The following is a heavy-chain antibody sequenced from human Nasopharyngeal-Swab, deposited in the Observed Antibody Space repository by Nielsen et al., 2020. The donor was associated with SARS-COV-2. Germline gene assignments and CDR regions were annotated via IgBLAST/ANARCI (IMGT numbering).Heavy chain of an antibody. V-gene: IGHV3-48*03. D-gene: IGHD4-17*01. CDR3: ARDGNLRTVRYFDL. J-gene: IGHJ2*01. CDR1: GFTFSAYD. CDR2: ISSTGSTI. Sequence: GESLKISCAASGFTFSAYDMNWVRQARGKGLEWVSYISSTGSTINYADSVKGRVTISRDNAKNSLYLQMNSLRAEDTAVYYCARDGNLRTVRYFDLWGRGSLVTVSS.